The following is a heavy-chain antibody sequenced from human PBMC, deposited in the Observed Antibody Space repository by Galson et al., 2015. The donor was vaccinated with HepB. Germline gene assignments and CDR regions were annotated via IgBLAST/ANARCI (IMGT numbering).Heavy chain of an antibody. V-gene: IGHV3-30*04. D-gene: IGHD2-15*01. Sequence: SLRLSCAASGFTFSHYAMHWVCPAPGKGLEWVALLSFDGSIEYHADSVKDRFTISRDNSKKTLYLQMSSLRPEDTAVYYCARIKTSSCSGGSCFQRLYHYHYGMDVWGQGTTVTVSS. CDR1: GFTFSHYA. CDR3: ARIKTSSCSGGSCFQRLYHYHYGMDV. J-gene: IGHJ6*02. CDR2: LSFDGSIE.